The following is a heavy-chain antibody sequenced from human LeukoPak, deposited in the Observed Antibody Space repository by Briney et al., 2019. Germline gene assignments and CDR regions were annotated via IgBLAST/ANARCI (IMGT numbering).Heavy chain of an antibody. D-gene: IGHD3-9*01. CDR1: GYTFTSYY. CDR2: INPSGGST. V-gene: IGHV1-46*01. J-gene: IGHJ3*02. CDR3: ARDRLLRYFDWLPNDASDI. Sequence: ASVKVSCKASGYTFTSYYMHWVRQAPGQGLEWMGIINPSGGSTSYAQKFQGRVTMTRDTSTSTVYMELSSLRSEDTAVYYCARDRLLRYFDWLPNDASDIWGQGTMVTVSS.